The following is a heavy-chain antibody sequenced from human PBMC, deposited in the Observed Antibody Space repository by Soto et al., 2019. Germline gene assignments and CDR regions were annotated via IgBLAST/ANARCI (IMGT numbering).Heavy chain of an antibody. Sequence: QVQLVESGGGVVQPGRSLRLSCAASGFTFSSYAMHWVRQAPGKGLEWVAVISYDGSNKYYADSVKGRFTISRDNSKNTLYLQMNSLRAEDTAVYYCARGARGGTGAEYFQHWGQGTLVTVSS. J-gene: IGHJ1*01. CDR2: ISYDGSNK. D-gene: IGHD3-16*01. V-gene: IGHV3-30-3*01. CDR1: GFTFSSYA. CDR3: ARGARGGTGAEYFQH.